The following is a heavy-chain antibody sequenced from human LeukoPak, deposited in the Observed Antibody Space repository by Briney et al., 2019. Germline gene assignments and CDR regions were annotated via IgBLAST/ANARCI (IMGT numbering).Heavy chain of an antibody. CDR1: GGSFSGYS. Sequence: SETLSLTCAVYGGSFSGYSWSWIRQPPGKGLGWIGEINHSGITNNNPSPKSRVTISIDTSKNQFSLKLSSVTAADTAVYYCARLKAKLKHITMVRGLTNPHNYFDYWGQGTLVTVSS. V-gene: IGHV4-34*01. D-gene: IGHD3-10*01. CDR3: ARLKAKLKHITMVRGLTNPHNYFDY. CDR2: INHSGIT. J-gene: IGHJ4*02.